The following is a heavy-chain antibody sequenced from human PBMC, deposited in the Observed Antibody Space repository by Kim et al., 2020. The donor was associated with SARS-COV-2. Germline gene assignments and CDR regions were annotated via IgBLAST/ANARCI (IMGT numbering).Heavy chain of an antibody. CDR3: ASSWLGRGTFRAFDI. D-gene: IGHD5-12*01. Sequence: GGSLRLSCAASGFTFSSYSMNWVRQAPGKGLEWVSYISSSSTIYYADSVKGRFTISRDNAKNSLYLQMNSLRDEDTAVYYCASSWLGRGTFRAFDIWGQGTMVTVSS. J-gene: IGHJ3*02. CDR1: GFTFSSYS. V-gene: IGHV3-48*02. CDR2: ISSSSTI.